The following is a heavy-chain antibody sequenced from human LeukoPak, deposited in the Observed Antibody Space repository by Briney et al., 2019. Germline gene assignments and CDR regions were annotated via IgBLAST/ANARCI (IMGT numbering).Heavy chain of an antibody. CDR3: ARRSRLYSSSWYGDWLDP. CDR2: IYPGDSDT. D-gene: IGHD6-13*01. J-gene: IGHJ5*02. CDR1: GYSFTSYW. V-gene: IGHV5-51*01. Sequence: GESLKISCKGSGYSFTSYWIGWVRQMPGKGLEWMGIIYPGDSDTRYSPSFQGQVTISADKSISTAYLQWSSLKASDTAMYYCARRSRLYSSSWYGDWLDPWGQGTLVTVSS.